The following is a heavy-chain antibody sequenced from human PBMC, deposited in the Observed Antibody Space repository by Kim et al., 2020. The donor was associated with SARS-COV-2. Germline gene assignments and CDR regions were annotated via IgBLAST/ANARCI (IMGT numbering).Heavy chain of an antibody. CDR2: ISWNSGLI. J-gene: IGHJ6*02. Sequence: GGSLRLSCEVSGFTFDDYGIHWVRQAPGKGLEWVSGISWNSGLIGYADSVRGRFIISRDNARKLVYLQLSSLKPEDTGIYYCGKDLRYCRGGSCYGPFYYYGLDVWGRGTTVTVSS. D-gene: IGHD2-15*01. CDR3: GKDLRYCRGGSCYGPFYYYGLDV. V-gene: IGHV3-9*01. CDR1: GFTFDDYG.